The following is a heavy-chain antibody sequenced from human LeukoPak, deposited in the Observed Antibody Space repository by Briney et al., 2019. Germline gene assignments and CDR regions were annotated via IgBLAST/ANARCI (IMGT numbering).Heavy chain of an antibody. CDR2: ISGSGGST. V-gene: IGHV3-23*01. D-gene: IGHD3-16*01. J-gene: IGHJ4*02. CDR3: AKKRLRLGEFTPFDY. CDR1: GFTFSSYA. Sequence: PGGSLRLSCAASGFTFSSYAMSWVRQAPGKGLEWVSAISGSGGSTYYADSVKGRFTISRDNSKNTLYLQMNSLRAEDTAVYYCAKKRLRLGEFTPFDYWGQGTLVTVSS.